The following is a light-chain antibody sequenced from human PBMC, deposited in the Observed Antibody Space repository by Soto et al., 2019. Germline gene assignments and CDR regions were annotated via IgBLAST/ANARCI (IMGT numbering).Light chain of an antibody. CDR1: QNTNNW. CDR3: QKYDDY. Sequence: DIQITQSPSTLSASVGDRVTITCRASQNTNNWLAWYQQKPGKAPMVLIYDAPSLESGVPSRFSGSGFGTEFTLTISSLQPDDFATYDCQKYDDYFGGGTKVEIK. CDR2: DAP. V-gene: IGKV1-5*01. J-gene: IGKJ4*01.